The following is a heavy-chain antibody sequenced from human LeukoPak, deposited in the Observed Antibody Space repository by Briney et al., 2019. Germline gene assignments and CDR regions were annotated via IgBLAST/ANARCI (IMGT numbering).Heavy chain of an antibody. D-gene: IGHD3-9*01. Sequence: TGGSLRLSCVASGFNFYSYAMTWVRQAPGKGLEWVSGMSGSGGSIYYADSVRGRFTISRDNHKSTLYLQMNSLRAEDTAVYYCARDHPRYFDWLPSDWGQGALVIVSS. J-gene: IGHJ4*02. CDR3: ARDHPRYFDWLPSD. V-gene: IGHV3-23*01. CDR2: MSGSGGSI. CDR1: GFNFYSYA.